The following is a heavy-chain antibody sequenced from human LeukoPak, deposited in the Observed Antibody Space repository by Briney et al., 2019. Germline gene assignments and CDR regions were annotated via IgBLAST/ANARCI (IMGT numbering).Heavy chain of an antibody. D-gene: IGHD3-16*01. Sequence: RGSLRLSCAASGFTFSSYSMNWVRQAPGKGLEWVSSISSSSSYIYYADSVKGRFTISRDNAKNSLYLQMNSLRAEDTAVYYCAREGQDLGFDYWGQGTLVTVSS. V-gene: IGHV3-21*01. CDR3: AREGQDLGFDY. CDR2: ISSSSSYI. J-gene: IGHJ4*02. CDR1: GFTFSSYS.